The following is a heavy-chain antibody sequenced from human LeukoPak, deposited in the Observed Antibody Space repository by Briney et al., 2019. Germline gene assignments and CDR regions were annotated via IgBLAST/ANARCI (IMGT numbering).Heavy chain of an antibody. CDR1: GYTFTGYY. Sequence: ASVKVSCKAPGYTFTGYYIHWVRQAPGQGLEWMAWINPDSGDSYSAPKFQGRVTMTRDTSISTASMEVSWLTSDDTAVYYCATGVATAFTYWGQGTLVTVSS. D-gene: IGHD5-12*01. CDR3: ATGVATAFTY. V-gene: IGHV1-2*02. J-gene: IGHJ4*02. CDR2: INPDSGDS.